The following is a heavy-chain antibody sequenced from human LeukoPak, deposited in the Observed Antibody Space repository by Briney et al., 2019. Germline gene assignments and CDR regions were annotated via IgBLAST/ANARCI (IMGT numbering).Heavy chain of an antibody. CDR1: GYTFTGYY. V-gene: IGHV1-2*02. CDR3: ARGPGDFWSGYYTPSLNYYYYYMDV. D-gene: IGHD3-3*01. Sequence: ASVKVSCKASGYTFTGYYMHWVRQAPGQGLEWMGWINPNSGGTSYAQKFQGRVTMTRDMSTSTVYMELSSLRSEDTAVYYCARGPGDFWSGYYTPSLNYYYYYMDVWGKGTTVTVSS. CDR2: INPNSGGT. J-gene: IGHJ6*03.